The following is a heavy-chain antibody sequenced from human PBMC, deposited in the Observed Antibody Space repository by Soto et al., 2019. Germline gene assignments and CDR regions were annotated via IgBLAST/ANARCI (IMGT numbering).Heavy chain of an antibody. D-gene: IGHD3-3*02. V-gene: IGHV2-5*02. J-gene: IGHJ3*01. Sequence: QITLKESGPPLVRPTQTLTLACSFSGFSLTTSGVGVGWIRQPPGRALEFLALIYWDDDTPYRPSLRTRLTITKASSKDLLVLTMTNEARVDRTTYDCGRSSSAFFVPPHSDAFDFWGQETMVTVSS. CDR3: GRSSSAFFVPPHSDAFDF. CDR1: GFSLTTSGVG. CDR2: IYWDDDT.